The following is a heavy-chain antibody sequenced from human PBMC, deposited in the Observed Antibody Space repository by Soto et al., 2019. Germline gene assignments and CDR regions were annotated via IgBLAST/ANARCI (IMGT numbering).Heavy chain of an antibody. CDR2: IDPSDSYT. CDR1: GYSFTSYW. Sequence: WESLKISCQGSGYSFTSYWISWVRQMPGKVLEWMGRIDPSDSYTNYSPSFQGHVTISADKSISTAYLQWSSLKASDTAMYYCANTGIAAAGRGGGNWFDPCSQGARVTVS. CDR3: ANTGIAAAGRGGGNWFDP. D-gene: IGHD6-13*01. J-gene: IGHJ5*02. V-gene: IGHV5-10-1*01.